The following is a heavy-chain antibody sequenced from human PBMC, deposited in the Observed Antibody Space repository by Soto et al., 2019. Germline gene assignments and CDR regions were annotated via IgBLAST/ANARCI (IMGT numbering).Heavy chain of an antibody. V-gene: IGHV1-58*01. Sequence: QMQLVQSGPEVKKPGTSVKVSCKASGFTFTSSAVQWVRQARGQRLEWIGWIVVGSGNTNYAQKFQERVTITRDMSTSTAYMEPSSLRSEDTAVYYCAAIYYDSSGYYPTAGDYWGQGTLVTVSS. CDR3: AAIYYDSSGYYPTAGDY. CDR1: GFTFTSSA. J-gene: IGHJ4*02. D-gene: IGHD3-22*01. CDR2: IVVGSGNT.